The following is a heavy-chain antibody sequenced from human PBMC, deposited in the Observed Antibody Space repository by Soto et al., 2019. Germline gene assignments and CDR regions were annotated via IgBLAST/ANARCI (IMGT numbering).Heavy chain of an antibody. CDR1: GFTFTSYV. CDR3: AKDSNKYSSSLRGRYFDY. D-gene: IGHD3-22*01. J-gene: IGHJ4*02. Sequence: EVQLLESGGGLVQRGGSQRLSCAASGFTFTSYVMSWVRQAPGKRLEWVAGLSGGGSTEFHADSVKGRFTISRDNAKNTVVLQMDSLRAEDTAIYYCAKDSNKYSSSLRGRYFDYWGQGTLGTVSS. CDR2: LSGGGSTE. V-gene: IGHV3-23*01.